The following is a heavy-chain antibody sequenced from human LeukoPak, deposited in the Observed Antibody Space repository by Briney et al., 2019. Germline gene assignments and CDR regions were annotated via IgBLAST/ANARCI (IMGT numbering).Heavy chain of an antibody. V-gene: IGHV4-59*08. CDR3: ARHPPKTYDFLTGYYLPSWYFDL. Sequence: SETLSLTCTVSGVSISSYYWSWLRQPPGQGLQGIGYFYYSGTTNYSPSLTSRVTISVDTSNHHFSLKLSSVTAADAAVYFCARHPPKTYDFLTGYYLPSWYFDLWGRGTLVTVSS. CDR1: GVSISSYY. J-gene: IGHJ2*01. CDR2: FYYSGTT. D-gene: IGHD3-9*01.